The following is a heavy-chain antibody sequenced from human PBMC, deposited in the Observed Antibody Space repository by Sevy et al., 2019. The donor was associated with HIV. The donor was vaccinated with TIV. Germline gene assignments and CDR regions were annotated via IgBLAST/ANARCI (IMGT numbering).Heavy chain of an antibody. D-gene: IGHD5-12*01. Sequence: SETLSLTCTVSGGSISSGGYYWTWIRQHPGKGLEWIGYIYYSGSTYYNPSLKSRLTISVDTSKNQFSLKMSSVTAADTAVYYCARGDGYNLDHWGQGTLVTVSS. V-gene: IGHV4-31*03. CDR3: ARGDGYNLDH. CDR1: GGSISSGGYY. J-gene: IGHJ4*02. CDR2: IYYSGST.